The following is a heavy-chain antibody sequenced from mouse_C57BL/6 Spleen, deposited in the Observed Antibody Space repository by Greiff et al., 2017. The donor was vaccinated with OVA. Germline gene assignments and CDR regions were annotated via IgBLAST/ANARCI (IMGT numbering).Heavy chain of an antibody. J-gene: IGHJ1*03. Sequence: EVMLVESGGGLVKPGGSLKLSCAASGFTFSSYTMSWVRQTPEKRLEWVATISGGGGNTYYPDSVKGRFTLSRDKAKNTLYLQMSSLGSEDTALYYCARLSPYYYGSSWYFDVWGTGTTVTVSS. CDR1: GFTFSSYT. D-gene: IGHD1-1*01. CDR3: ARLSPYYYGSSWYFDV. CDR2: ISGGGGNT. V-gene: IGHV5-9*01.